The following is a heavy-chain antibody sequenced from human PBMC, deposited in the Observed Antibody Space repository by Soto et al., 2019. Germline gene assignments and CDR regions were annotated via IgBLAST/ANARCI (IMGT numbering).Heavy chain of an antibody. J-gene: IGHJ6*03. CDR2: IYYSGST. V-gene: IGHV4-59*01. Sequence: SETLSLTCTVSGGSISSYYWSWIRQPPGKGLEWIGYIYYSGSTNYNPSLKSRVTISVDTSKNQFSLKLSSVTAADTAVYYCARDQGGVNDYGDGYYYYYYMDVWGKGTTVTVSS. CDR3: ARDQGGVNDYGDGYYYYYYMDV. CDR1: GGSISSYY. D-gene: IGHD4-17*01.